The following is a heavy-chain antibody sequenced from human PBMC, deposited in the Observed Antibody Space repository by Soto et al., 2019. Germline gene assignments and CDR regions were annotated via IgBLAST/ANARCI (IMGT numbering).Heavy chain of an antibody. Sequence: GGSLRLSCAASGFTFSSYAMSWFRQAPGKGLEWVSAISSSSGVSTYYADSVKGRFTISRDNSKNTLYLQMNSLRAEDTAVYYCAKDLGYCSVTSCLFDYWGQGTLVTVSS. CDR3: AKDLGYCSVTSCLFDY. V-gene: IGHV3-23*01. CDR1: GFTFSSYA. D-gene: IGHD2-2*01. CDR2: ISSSSGVST. J-gene: IGHJ4*02.